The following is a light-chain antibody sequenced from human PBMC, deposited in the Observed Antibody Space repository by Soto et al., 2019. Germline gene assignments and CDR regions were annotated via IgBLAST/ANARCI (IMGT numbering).Light chain of an antibody. Sequence: EIVLPQSPDTLSLSPGAPAPLSRRASQNIASTFLVWYQQKPGQAPSLLMYGASTRATGIPDRFSGTGSGTDFTLTISRLEPEEFALYYCHKYGYSLWTVGQGTKVAIK. V-gene: IGKV3-20*01. J-gene: IGKJ1*01. CDR3: HKYGYSLWT. CDR2: GAS. CDR1: QNIASTF.